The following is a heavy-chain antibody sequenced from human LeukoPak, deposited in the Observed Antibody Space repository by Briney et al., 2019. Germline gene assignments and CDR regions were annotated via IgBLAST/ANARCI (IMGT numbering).Heavy chain of an antibody. D-gene: IGHD2-15*01. CDR1: GFTFSSYA. CDR3: AKDRGYCSGGSCYSDYYYGMDV. Sequence: GGSLRLSCAASGFTFSSYAMGWVRQAPGKGLEWVSAISGSGGSTYYADSVKGRFTISRDNSKNTLYLQMNSLRAEDTAVYYCAKDRGYCSGGSCYSDYYYGMDVWGQGTTVTVSS. CDR2: ISGSGGST. J-gene: IGHJ6*02. V-gene: IGHV3-23*01.